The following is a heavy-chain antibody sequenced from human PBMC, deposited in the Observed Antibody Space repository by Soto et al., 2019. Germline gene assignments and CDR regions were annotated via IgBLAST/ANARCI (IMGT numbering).Heavy chain of an antibody. CDR2: IIPILGIA. CDR3: AREGWMVRGVISASGYWYFEL. V-gene: IGHV1-69*04. J-gene: IGHJ2*01. CDR1: GGTFSSYT. D-gene: IGHD3-10*01. Sequence: GASVKVSCKASGGTFSSYTISWVRQAPGQGLEWMGRIIPILGIANYAQKFQGRVTITADKSTSTAYMELSSLRSEDTAVYYCAREGWMVRGVISASGYWYFELWGRGTLVTGSS.